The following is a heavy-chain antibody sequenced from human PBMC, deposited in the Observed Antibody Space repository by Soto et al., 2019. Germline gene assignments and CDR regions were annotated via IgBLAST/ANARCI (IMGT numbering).Heavy chain of an antibody. CDR1: GFTFSQYW. D-gene: IGHD3-16*01. J-gene: IGHJ4*02. Sequence: EVQLVESGGGLVQPGGSLRLSCAGSGFTFSQYWMNWVRQAPGKGLEWVANIKQDGSEKHYVDSVKGRFTISRDNAKSSMFLQMNSLRAEDTAVSYCAYTTTLNGNWGQGTLVTVSS. V-gene: IGHV3-7*01. CDR2: IKQDGSEK. CDR3: AYTTTLNGN.